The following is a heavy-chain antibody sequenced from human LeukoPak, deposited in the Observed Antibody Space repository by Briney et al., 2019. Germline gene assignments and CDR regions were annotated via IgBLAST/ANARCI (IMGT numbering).Heavy chain of an antibody. CDR3: ARVARTIFGVGMDV. J-gene: IGHJ6*04. V-gene: IGHV6-1*01. Sequence: SQTLSLTCAISGDSVSSNSAAWNWIRQSPSRGLEWLGRTYYRSKWYNDYAVSVKSRITINPDTSKNQFSLQLNSVTPEDAAVYYCARVARTIFGVGMDVWGKGTTVAVSS. CDR2: TYYRSKWYN. D-gene: IGHD3-3*01. CDR1: GDSVSSNSAA.